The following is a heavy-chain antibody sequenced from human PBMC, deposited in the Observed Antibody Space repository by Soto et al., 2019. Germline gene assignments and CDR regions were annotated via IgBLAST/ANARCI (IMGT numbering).Heavy chain of an antibody. CDR2: INGDGSST. CDR3: ARHYASGTYSVDS. V-gene: IGHV3-74*01. Sequence: EVQLVESGGDLVQPGGSLRLSCAASGFTFSNNLMHWVRQAPGKGLVWVSRINGDGSSTSYANSVKGRFTISRDNAKNTVYLQMNSLRAEDTAVYYCARHYASGTYSVDSWGQGTLVTVSS. J-gene: IGHJ5*01. D-gene: IGHD3-10*01. CDR1: GFTFSNNL.